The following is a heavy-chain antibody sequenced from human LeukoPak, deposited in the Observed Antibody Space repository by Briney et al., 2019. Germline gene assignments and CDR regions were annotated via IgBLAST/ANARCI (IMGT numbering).Heavy chain of an antibody. Sequence: SETLSLTCAVYGGSFSGYYWSWIRQPPGKGLEWIGEINHSGSTNYNPSLKSRVTISVDTSKNQFSLKLSSVTAADTAVYYCARGVGSSSPSYFGYWGQGTLVTVSS. J-gene: IGHJ4*02. CDR3: ARGVGSSSPSYFGY. CDR1: GGSFSGYY. CDR2: INHSGST. V-gene: IGHV4-34*01. D-gene: IGHD6-13*01.